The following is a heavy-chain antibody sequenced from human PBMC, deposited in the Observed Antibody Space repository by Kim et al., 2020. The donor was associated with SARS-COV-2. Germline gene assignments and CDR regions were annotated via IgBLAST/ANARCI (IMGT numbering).Heavy chain of an antibody. D-gene: IGHD5-18*01. V-gene: IGHV3-30*18. J-gene: IGHJ4*02. CDR3: AKEIHVATAM. CDR2: ISKDGSYT. Sequence: GGSLRLSCAASGFTFSSYGMHWVRQAPGKGLEWVACISKDGSYTHHADSVKGRFTISRDNSKNMLFLQMNSLRGEDTAVYYCAKEIHVATAMWGQGTLVTVSS. CDR1: GFTFSSYG.